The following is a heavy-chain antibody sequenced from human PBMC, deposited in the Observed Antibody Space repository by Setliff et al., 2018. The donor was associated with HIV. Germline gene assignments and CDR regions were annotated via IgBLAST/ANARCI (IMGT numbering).Heavy chain of an antibody. J-gene: IGHJ3*02. Sequence: GGSLRLSCTASGFTFNSYSLNWVRQAPGKGLEWVSFISNTGTYIYYGDSVKGRFTISRDNAQNSLYLQMNSLRAEDTAVYYCARGRFSSSWYGYDAFDIWGQGTMVTV. CDR2: ISNTGTYI. D-gene: IGHD6-13*01. CDR1: GFTFNSYS. V-gene: IGHV3-21*01. CDR3: ARGRFSSSWYGYDAFDI.